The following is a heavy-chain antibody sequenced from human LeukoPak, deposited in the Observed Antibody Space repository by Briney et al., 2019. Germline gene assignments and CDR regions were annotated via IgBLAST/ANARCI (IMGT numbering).Heavy chain of an antibody. CDR3: VRGSGSYRYYYYYYYMDV. V-gene: IGHV3-74*01. J-gene: IGHJ6*03. CDR2: INSDGSST. D-gene: IGHD3-10*01. CDR1: GFTFSSYW. Sequence: GGSLRLSCAASGFTFSSYWMHWVRHAPGKGLVWVSRINSDGSSTSYADSVKGRFTISRDNAKNTLYLQMNSLRAEDTAVYYCVRGSGSYRYYYYYYYMDVWGKGTTVTISS.